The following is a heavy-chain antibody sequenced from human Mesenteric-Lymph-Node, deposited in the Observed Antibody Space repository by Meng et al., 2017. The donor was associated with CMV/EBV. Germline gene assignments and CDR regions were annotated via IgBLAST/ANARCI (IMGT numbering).Heavy chain of an antibody. J-gene: IGHJ6*02. D-gene: IGHD3-22*01. CDR3: ARDLGYYESPYGMDV. CDR2: TYYRSRWYN. Sequence: QTHSLTRAISGDSVSSYTAGWNWIRQSPSRGLEWLGRTYYRSRWYNDYASSVKSRITINADTSKNQISLQLHSVTPEDTAVYYCARDLGYYESPYGMDVWGQGTTVTVSS. CDR1: GDSVSSYTAG. V-gene: IGHV6-1*01.